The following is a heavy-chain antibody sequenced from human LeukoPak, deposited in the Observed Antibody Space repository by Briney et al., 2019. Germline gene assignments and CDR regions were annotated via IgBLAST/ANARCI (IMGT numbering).Heavy chain of an antibody. Sequence: SETLSLTCTVSGGSISSYYWSWIRQPPGKRLEWIGYIYYSGSTNYNPSLKSRVTISVDTSKNQFSLKLSSVTAADTAVYYCASLDIAVAGTSFDYWGQGTLVTVSS. CDR1: GGSISSYY. CDR2: IYYSGST. CDR3: ASLDIAVAGTSFDY. J-gene: IGHJ4*02. D-gene: IGHD6-19*01. V-gene: IGHV4-59*01.